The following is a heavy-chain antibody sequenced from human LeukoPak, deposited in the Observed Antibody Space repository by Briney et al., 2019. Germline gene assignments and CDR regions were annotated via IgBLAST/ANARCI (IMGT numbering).Heavy chain of an antibody. CDR2: TRKKANSYTT. J-gene: IGHJ4*02. CDR3: TRSCTGTRLYYFDY. D-gene: IGHD1/OR15-1a*01. CDR1: GFTFSDYY. Sequence: LPGESLKISCTASGFTFSDYYMDWVRQAPGKGLEWVGRTRKKANSYTTEYAASVKGRFTISRDDSKNLLYLQMNSLTTDDTAVYYCTRSCTGTRLYYFDYWGQGTLVTVSS. V-gene: IGHV3-72*01.